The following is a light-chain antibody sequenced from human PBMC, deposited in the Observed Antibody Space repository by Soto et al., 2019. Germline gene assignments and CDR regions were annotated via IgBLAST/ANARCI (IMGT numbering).Light chain of an antibody. CDR3: QQYENLPT. CDR1: PNINNY. CDR2: DAS. J-gene: IGKJ5*01. V-gene: IGKV1-33*01. Sequence: DIQMTQSTSSLSASVGDRVTITCQASPNINNYLNWYQQKPGRAPKLLLYDASNLVAVVPSRFRGRGSGPDFTFTISRLQPADIATYYCQQYENLPTFGQGTRLEIK.